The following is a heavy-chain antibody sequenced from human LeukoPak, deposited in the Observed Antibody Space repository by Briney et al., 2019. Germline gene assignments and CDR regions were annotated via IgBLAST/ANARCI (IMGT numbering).Heavy chain of an antibody. Sequence: SETLSLTCTVSGGSISSYYWSWIRQPPGKGLEWIGYIYYSGSTNYNPSLKSRVTISVDTSKNQFSLKLSSVTAADTAVYYCARVGGYYDSSGSFWGQGTLVTVSS. D-gene: IGHD3-22*01. V-gene: IGHV4-59*01. CDR1: GGSISSYY. J-gene: IGHJ1*01. CDR3: ARVGGYYDSSGSF. CDR2: IYYSGST.